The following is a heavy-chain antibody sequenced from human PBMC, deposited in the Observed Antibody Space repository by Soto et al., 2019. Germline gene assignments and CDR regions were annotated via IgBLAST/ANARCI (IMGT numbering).Heavy chain of an antibody. Sequence: SETLSLTCTASGGSVSSYYWSWIRQRPGKGLEWIGYIYYSGSTNYNPSLKSRVTISVDTSKNQFSLKLSSVTAADTAVYYCASHRKAIAAAGDDAFDIWGQGTMVTVSS. J-gene: IGHJ3*02. D-gene: IGHD6-13*01. CDR3: ASHRKAIAAAGDDAFDI. V-gene: IGHV4-59*08. CDR2: IYYSGST. CDR1: GGSVSSYY.